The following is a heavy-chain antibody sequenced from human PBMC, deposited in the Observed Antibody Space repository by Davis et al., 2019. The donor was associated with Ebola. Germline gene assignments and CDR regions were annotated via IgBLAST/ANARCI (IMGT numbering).Heavy chain of an antibody. J-gene: IGHJ6*02. V-gene: IGHV3-21*01. Sequence: GESLKISCAASGFTFSSYSMNWVRQAPGKGLEWVSSISSSSSYIYYADSVKGRFTISRDNAKNSLYLQMNSLRAEDTAVYYCARVVGYCSGGSCYSHRYYYYGMDVWGQGTTVTVSS. CDR1: GFTFSSYS. D-gene: IGHD2-15*01. CDR2: ISSSSSYI. CDR3: ARVVGYCSGGSCYSHRYYYYGMDV.